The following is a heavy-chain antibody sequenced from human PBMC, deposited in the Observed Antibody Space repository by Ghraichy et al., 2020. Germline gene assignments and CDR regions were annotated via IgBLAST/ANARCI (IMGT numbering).Heavy chain of an antibody. V-gene: IGHV3-30*04. Sequence: GGSLRLSCAASGFTFSSYAMHWVRQAPGKGLEWVAVISYDGSNKYYADSVKGRFTISRDNSKNTLYLQMNSLRAEDTAVYYCVGLREIFDYWGQGTLVTVSS. J-gene: IGHJ4*02. CDR1: GFTFSSYA. CDR2: ISYDGSNK. CDR3: VGLREIFDY. D-gene: IGHD5-12*01.